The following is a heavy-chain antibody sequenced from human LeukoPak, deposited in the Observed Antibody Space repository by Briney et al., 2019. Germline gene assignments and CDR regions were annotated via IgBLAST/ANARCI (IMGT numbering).Heavy chain of an antibody. Sequence: GASVKVSCKASGYTFTGYYMHWVRQAPGQGREWMGWINPNSGGTNYAQKFQGRVTMTRDTSISTAYMELSRLRSDDTAVYYCARDLGDIVVVPAALTPYGMDVWGQGTTVTVSS. CDR1: GYTFTGYY. V-gene: IGHV1-2*02. J-gene: IGHJ6*02. D-gene: IGHD2-2*01. CDR3: ARDLGDIVVVPAALTPYGMDV. CDR2: INPNSGGT.